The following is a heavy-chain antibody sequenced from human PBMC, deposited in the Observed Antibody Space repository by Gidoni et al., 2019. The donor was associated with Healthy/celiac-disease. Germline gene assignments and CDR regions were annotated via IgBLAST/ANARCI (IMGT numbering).Heavy chain of an antibody. CDR2: IFSNDEK. CDR1: GFSLSNARMG. V-gene: IGHV2-26*01. D-gene: IGHD6-13*01. Sequence: QVTLKESGPVLVKPTETLTQTCTVSGFSLSNARMGVSWIRQPPGKALAWLAHIFSNDEKSYSTSLKSRLTISKDTSKSQVVLTMTNMDPVDTATYYCARIAAAGMGDYWGQGTLVTVSS. CDR3: ARIAAAGMGDY. J-gene: IGHJ4*02.